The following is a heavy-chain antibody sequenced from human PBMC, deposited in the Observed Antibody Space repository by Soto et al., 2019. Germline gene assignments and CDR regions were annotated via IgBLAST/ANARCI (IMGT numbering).Heavy chain of an antibody. Sequence: PSETLSLTCTVSGGSVNSGSYYWSWIRQPPGKGLEWIGSIDYSGSTNYNPSLESRVTISVDTSKNQFSLKLSSVTAADTAVYYCASPVFRETTAGMGVWGQGTTVTVSS. J-gene: IGHJ6*02. CDR2: IDYSGST. D-gene: IGHD1-26*01. CDR1: GGSVNSGSYY. CDR3: ASPVFRETTAGMGV. V-gene: IGHV4-61*01.